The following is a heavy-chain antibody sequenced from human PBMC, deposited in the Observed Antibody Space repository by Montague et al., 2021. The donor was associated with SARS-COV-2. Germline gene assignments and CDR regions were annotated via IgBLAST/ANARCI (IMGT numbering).Heavy chain of an antibody. Sequence: SQSQSLTYTVSGGSISTYYWSWIRQPPGKGLEWIGYIYYSGSTNYNPSLNSRVTISVDTSKNQFSLKLSSVTAADTAVYYCARHGPFVVVTAIHDTFDIWGQGTMVTVSS. J-gene: IGHJ3*02. CDR2: IYYSGST. V-gene: IGHV4-59*08. D-gene: IGHD2-21*02. CDR3: ARHGPFVVVTAIHDTFDI. CDR1: GGSISTYY.